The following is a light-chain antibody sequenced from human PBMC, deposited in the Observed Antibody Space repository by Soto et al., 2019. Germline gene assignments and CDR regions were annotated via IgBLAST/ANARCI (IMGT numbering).Light chain of an antibody. V-gene: IGLV2-8*01. CDR2: DVN. CDR1: SSDIGGYNY. CDR3: SSYAGSNNFVL. J-gene: IGLJ2*01. Sequence: QSALTQPPSASGSPGQSVTISCTGTSSDIGGYNYVSWYQQHPGKAPKLMIYDVNKRPSGVPDRFSGSKSGNTASLIVSGLQAEDEADYYCSSYAGSNNFVLFGGGTKVTVL.